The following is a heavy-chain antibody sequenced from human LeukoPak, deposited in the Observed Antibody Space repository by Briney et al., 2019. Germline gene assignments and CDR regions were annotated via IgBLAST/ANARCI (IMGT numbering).Heavy chain of an antibody. Sequence: GGSLRLSCAASGFTFSSYEMNWVRQAPGEGLEWVSYISNSDSIIYYADSVKGRFTISRDNAKNSLYLQMNSLRAEDTAVYYCARVPIAAAGIGYWGQGTLVTVSS. J-gene: IGHJ4*02. V-gene: IGHV3-48*03. CDR1: GFTFSSYE. CDR3: ARVPIAAAGIGY. CDR2: ISNSDSII. D-gene: IGHD6-13*01.